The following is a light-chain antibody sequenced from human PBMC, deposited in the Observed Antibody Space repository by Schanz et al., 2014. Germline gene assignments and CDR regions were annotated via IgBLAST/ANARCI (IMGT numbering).Light chain of an antibody. CDR3: QQSYTTPYT. CDR1: QSISNF. J-gene: IGKJ2*01. CDR2: AAS. V-gene: IGKV1-39*01. Sequence: DIQMTQSPSSLSASVRGRVTITCRAGQSISNFLNWYQQKPGKTPKLLIYAASTLQSGVPSRFSGSGSGTDFTLTISSLQPEDFATYYCQQSYTTPYTFGQGTNLEIK.